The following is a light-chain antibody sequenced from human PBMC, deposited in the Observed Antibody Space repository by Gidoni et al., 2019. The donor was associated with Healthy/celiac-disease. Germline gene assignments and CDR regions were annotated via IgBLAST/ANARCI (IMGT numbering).Light chain of an antibody. CDR2: GAS. J-gene: IGKJ4*01. Sequence: IVMTQSPATLSVSTGERATLSCRASQSVSSNLAWYQQKPGQAPRLLIYGASTRATVIPARFSGSGSGTEFTLTISSLQSEDFAVYYCQQYNNWPPLTFGGGTKVEIK. CDR1: QSVSSN. CDR3: QQYNNWPPLT. V-gene: IGKV3D-15*01.